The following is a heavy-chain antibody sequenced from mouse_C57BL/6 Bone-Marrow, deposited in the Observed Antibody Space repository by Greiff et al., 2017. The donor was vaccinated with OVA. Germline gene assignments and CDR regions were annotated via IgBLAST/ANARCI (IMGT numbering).Heavy chain of an antibody. CDR1: GYTFTSYW. J-gene: IGHJ1*03. D-gene: IGHD1-1*01. Sequence: VQLQQPGAELVKPGASVKMSCKASGYTFTSYWITWVKQRPGQGLEWIGDIYPGSGSTNYNEKFKSKATLTVDTSSSTAYMQLSSLTSEDSAVYYCDITTGVATRGYFDVWGTGTTVTVSS. V-gene: IGHV1-55*01. CDR3: DITTGVATRGYFDV. CDR2: IYPGSGST.